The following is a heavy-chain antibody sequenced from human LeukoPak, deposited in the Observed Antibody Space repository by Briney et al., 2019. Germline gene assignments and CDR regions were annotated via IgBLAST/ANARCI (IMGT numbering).Heavy chain of an antibody. CDR1: GFTFSNFG. CDR2: ISSSSSYI. CDR3: ARATWDPNYYYYMDV. V-gene: IGHV3-21*01. Sequence: PGGSLRLSCAASGFTFSNFGMSWVRQAPGKGLEWVSSISSSSSYIYYADSVKGRFTISRDNAKNSLFLQMNCLRAEDTAVYFCARATWDPNYYYYMDVWGKGTTVTISS. D-gene: IGHD1-26*01. J-gene: IGHJ6*03.